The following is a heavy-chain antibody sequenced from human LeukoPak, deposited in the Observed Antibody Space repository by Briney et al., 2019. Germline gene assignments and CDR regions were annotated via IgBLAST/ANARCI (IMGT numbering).Heavy chain of an antibody. Sequence: GGSLRLSCSGSGFTFSNYAIHWVRQAPGKGLEGVSGITDNGDGSYYADSVKGRFTNSRDNSKNTAYLQMSGLRAEDTAVYYCVKGSGGDWPNYFDYWGQGTLVTVSS. CDR3: VKGSGGDWPNYFDY. CDR1: GFTFSNYA. V-gene: IGHV3-64D*06. J-gene: IGHJ4*02. CDR2: ITDNGDGS. D-gene: IGHD2-21*02.